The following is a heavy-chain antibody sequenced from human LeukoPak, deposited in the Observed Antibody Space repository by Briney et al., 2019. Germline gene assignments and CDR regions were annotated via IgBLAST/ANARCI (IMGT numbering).Heavy chain of an antibody. CDR2: ISGGGGTT. V-gene: IGHV3-23*01. J-gene: IGHJ5*02. CDR3: AKDAVSGNYFWDWFDP. D-gene: IGHD4-23*01. CDR1: GFTFSSYV. Sequence: PGGSLRLSCAASGFTFSSYVTSWVRQVPGKGLEWVSCISGGGGTTYYADSVKGRFTISRDNSQNTLYLQMNSLRAEDTGVYYCAKDAVSGNYFWDWFDPWGQGTLVTVSS.